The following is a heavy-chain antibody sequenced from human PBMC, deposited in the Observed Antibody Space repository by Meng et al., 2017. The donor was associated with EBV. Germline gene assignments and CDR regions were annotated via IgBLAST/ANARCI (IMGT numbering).Heavy chain of an antibody. J-gene: IGHJ4*02. CDR1: GYTFSSYY. Sequence: QGQLVQSGAEVKKPGASVKVSCKASGYTFSSYYIHWVREAPGQGLEWMGMINPTGENTAYAQKFQGRVTMTRDMSTSSVYMELSSLRPDDTALYYCARAWGYTGNYYYFDYWGQGTLVTVSS. V-gene: IGHV1-46*01. CDR3: ARAWGYTGNYYYFDY. CDR2: INPTGENT. D-gene: IGHD1-26*01.